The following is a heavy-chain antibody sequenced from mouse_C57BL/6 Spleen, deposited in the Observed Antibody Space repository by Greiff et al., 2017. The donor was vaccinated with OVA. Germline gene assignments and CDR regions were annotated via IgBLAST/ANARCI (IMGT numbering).Heavy chain of an antibody. Sequence: DVQLQESGPGLVKPSQSLSLTCSVTGYSITSGYYWYWIRQFPGNKLEWMGYISYDGSNNYNPSLKNRISITRDTSKNQFFLKLNSVTTEDTATYYCARDLGASYAMDYWGQGTSVTVSS. CDR2: ISYDGSN. D-gene: IGHD3-1*01. CDR1: GYSITSGYY. V-gene: IGHV3-6*01. J-gene: IGHJ4*01. CDR3: ARDLGASYAMDY.